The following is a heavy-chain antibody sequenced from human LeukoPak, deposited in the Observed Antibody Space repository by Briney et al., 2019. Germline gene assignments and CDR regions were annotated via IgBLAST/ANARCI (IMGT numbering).Heavy chain of an antibody. Sequence: GGSLRLSCAASGFTFSSNWMSWVRQAPGKGLEWVANIKEDGSEKYYVDSVKGRFTISRDNTKNSLYLQMNSLRAEDTAVYYCAKSNGYGLVDIWGQGTMVTVSS. D-gene: IGHD3-10*01. J-gene: IGHJ3*02. CDR3: AKSNGYGLVDI. V-gene: IGHV3-7*01. CDR1: GFTFSSNW. CDR2: IKEDGSEK.